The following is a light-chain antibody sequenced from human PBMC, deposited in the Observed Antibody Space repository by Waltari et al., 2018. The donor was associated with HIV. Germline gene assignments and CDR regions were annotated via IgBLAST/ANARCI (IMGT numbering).Light chain of an antibody. CDR1: QSVSSN. CDR2: DAS. V-gene: IGKV3-15*01. CDR3: QQYNNWPPGT. Sequence: EIVMTQSPATLSVSPGERATLSCRASQSVSSNLAWYQQKPGQAPRLLIYDASTRATGIPARFSGSGSGTYFTLTISSLQSEDFVVYYCQQYNNWPPGTFGQGAKLEIK. J-gene: IGKJ2*01.